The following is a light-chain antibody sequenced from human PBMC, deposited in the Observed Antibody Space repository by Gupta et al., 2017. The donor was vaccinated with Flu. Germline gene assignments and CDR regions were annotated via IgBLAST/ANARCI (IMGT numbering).Light chain of an antibody. V-gene: IGKV1-33*01. J-gene: IGKJ4*01. CDR3: QQDDSLPLA. Sequence: PSSLSASVGDRVTITCQASQDINNYLNWYQQKPGKAPELLIYSTSYLETGVPSRFSGSGSGTDFTFTISSLQPEDFATYYCQQDDSLPLAFGGGTKVEIK. CDR2: STS. CDR1: QDINNY.